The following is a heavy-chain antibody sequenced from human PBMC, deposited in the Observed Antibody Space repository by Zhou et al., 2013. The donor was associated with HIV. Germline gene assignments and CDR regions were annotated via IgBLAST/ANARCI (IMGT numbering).Heavy chain of an antibody. D-gene: IGHD2-15*01. CDR1: GYTFFDYY. CDR2: VNPKGDT. Sequence: VQLVQSGPEVKRPGTTVKISCKGSGYTFFDYYMHWVRQAPGQGLEWMGWVNPKGDTKYAQKFQGRVTMTRDASINTANMELISLRFDDTAVYYCVAEQVADVFNIWGQGTMVSVSS. J-gene: IGHJ3*02. CDR3: VAEQVADVFNI. V-gene: IGHV1-2*02.